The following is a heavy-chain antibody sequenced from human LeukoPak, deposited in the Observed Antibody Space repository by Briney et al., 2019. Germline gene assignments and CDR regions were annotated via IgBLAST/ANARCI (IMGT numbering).Heavy chain of an antibody. V-gene: IGHV1-18*01. J-gene: IGHJ4*02. CDR3: ARSGDDYYDSSGYSDY. D-gene: IGHD3-22*01. CDR2: ISAYNGNT. Sequence: ASVKVSCKASGDTFTSYGISWVRQAPGQGLEWMGCISAYNGNTNYAQKLQGRVTMTTDTSTSTAYMELRSLRSDDTAVYYCARSGDDYYDSSGYSDYWGQGTLVTVSS. CDR1: GDTFTSYG.